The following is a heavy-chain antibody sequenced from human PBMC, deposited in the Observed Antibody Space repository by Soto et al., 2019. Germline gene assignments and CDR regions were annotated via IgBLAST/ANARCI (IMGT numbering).Heavy chain of an antibody. Sequence: QVHLQESGPGLVKRSETLSLTCAISGDSIGNFYWSWIRQPAGKGLESLGRLPPSGRTNYSPSLQSRVTMSLDRSKNRFSLRLTSVSAADTAVYFCARGMGRYFDIWGRGTLVTVSS. J-gene: IGHJ2*01. CDR2: LPPSGRT. CDR3: ARGMGRYFDI. D-gene: IGHD2-8*01. V-gene: IGHV4-4*07. CDR1: GDSIGNFY.